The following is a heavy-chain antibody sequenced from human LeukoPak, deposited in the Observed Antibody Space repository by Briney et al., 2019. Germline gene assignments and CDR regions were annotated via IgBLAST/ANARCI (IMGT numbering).Heavy chain of an antibody. V-gene: IGHV4-61*02. J-gene: IGHJ4*02. CDR1: GGSISSGSYY. Sequence: PSETLSLTCTVSGGSISSGSYYWRWIRQPAGKGLEWIGRIYTSGSTNYNPSLKSRVTISVDTSKNQFSLKLSSVTAADTAVYYCASQTYYYDSSGYDFDYWGQGTLVTVSS. CDR3: ASQTYYYDSSGYDFDY. CDR2: IYTSGST. D-gene: IGHD3-22*01.